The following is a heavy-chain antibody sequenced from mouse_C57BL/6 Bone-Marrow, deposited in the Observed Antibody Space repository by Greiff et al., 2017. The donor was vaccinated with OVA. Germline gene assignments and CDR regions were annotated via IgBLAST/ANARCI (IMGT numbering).Heavy chain of an antibody. Sequence: EVMLVESGGGLVKPGGSLKLSCAASGFTFSDYGMHWVRQAPEKGLEWVAYISSGSSTIYYAATVKGRFTISRDNAKNTLFLQMTSLRSEDTAMYYCARYYYGSSSYFDYWGQGTTLTVSS. J-gene: IGHJ2*01. CDR1: GFTFSDYG. V-gene: IGHV5-17*01. D-gene: IGHD1-1*01. CDR3: ARYYYGSSSYFDY. CDR2: ISSGSSTI.